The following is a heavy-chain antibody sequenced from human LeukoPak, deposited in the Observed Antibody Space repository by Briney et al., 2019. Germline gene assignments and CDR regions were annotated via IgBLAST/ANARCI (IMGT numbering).Heavy chain of an antibody. Sequence: GGSLRLSCAASGFTFSSYWMHWVRQAPGKGLVWVSRINGDGSSTTYADSVKGRFTISRDNTKNTLYLQMNSLRAEDTAVYYCARVVYCSRTSCPLDCWGQGTLVTVSS. CDR3: ARVVYCSRTSCPLDC. CDR2: INGDGSST. J-gene: IGHJ4*02. CDR1: GFTFSSYW. D-gene: IGHD2-2*01. V-gene: IGHV3-74*01.